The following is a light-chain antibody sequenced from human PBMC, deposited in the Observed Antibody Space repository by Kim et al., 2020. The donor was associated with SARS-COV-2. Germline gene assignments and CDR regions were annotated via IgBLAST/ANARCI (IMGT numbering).Light chain of an antibody. V-gene: IGLV1-44*01. Sequence: ELTQPPSASGTPGQRVTIFCSGSDSNIGGNTVNWYQHLPGTAPKLLIYLNNQRPSGVPDRFSGSKSGTSASLAISGLQSEDEADYYCAAWDISLNGVVFGGGTQLTVL. J-gene: IGLJ2*01. CDR3: AAWDISLNGVV. CDR1: DSNIGGNT. CDR2: LNN.